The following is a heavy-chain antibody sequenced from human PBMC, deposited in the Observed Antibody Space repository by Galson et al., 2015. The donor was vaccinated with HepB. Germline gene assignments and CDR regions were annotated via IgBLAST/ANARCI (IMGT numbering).Heavy chain of an antibody. CDR3: ARYSGYGWSPLENFDY. V-gene: IGHV3-33*01. CDR2: IWYDGSNK. Sequence: SLRLSCAASGFTFSSYGMHWVRQAPGKGLEWVAVIWYDGSNKYYADSVKGRFTISRDNSKNTLYLQMNSLRAEDTAVYYCARYSGYGWSPLENFDYWGQGTLVTVSS. D-gene: IGHD5-12*01. J-gene: IGHJ4*02. CDR1: GFTFSSYG.